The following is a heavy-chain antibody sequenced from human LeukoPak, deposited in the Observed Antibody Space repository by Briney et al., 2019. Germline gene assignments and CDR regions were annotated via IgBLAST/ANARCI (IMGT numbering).Heavy chain of an antibody. Sequence: PGGSLRLSCAASGFTVSSNYMSWVRQAPGKGLEWVSVIYSGGSTYYADSVKGRFTISRDNSKKTLYLPMNSLGAEDTAVYYWARDVRGSRYGDYWGRGTLVTVSS. V-gene: IGHV3-66*01. J-gene: IGHJ4*02. CDR2: IYSGGST. CDR3: ARDVRGSRYGDY. D-gene: IGHD2-15*01. CDR1: GFTVSSNY.